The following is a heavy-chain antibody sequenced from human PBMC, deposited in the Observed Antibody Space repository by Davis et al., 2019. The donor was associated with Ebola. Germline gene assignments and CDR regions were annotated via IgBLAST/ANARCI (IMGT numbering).Heavy chain of an antibody. D-gene: IGHD4-17*01. V-gene: IGHV3-30-3*01. CDR2: ISYDGSNK. CDR1: GFTFSSYA. J-gene: IGHJ4*02. CDR3: TTTTVTVDY. Sequence: GESLKISCAASGFTFSSYAMHWVRQAPGKGLEWVAVISYDGSNKYYADSVKGRFTISRDNSKNTLYLQMNSLKTEDTAVYYCTTTTVTVDYWGQGTLVTVSS.